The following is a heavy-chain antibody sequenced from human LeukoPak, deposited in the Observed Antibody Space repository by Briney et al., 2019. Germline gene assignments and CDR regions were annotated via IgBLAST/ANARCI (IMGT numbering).Heavy chain of an antibody. D-gene: IGHD3-22*01. CDR1: GGSTSSYY. Sequence: SETLSLTCTVSGGSTSSYYWSWIRQPPGKGLEWIGYIYYSGSTSYTPSLKSRVTISLDTSKNQFSLKVRSVTAADTDMYYCARAVVFYYDGSGYSTRFDYWGQGTLVTVSS. J-gene: IGHJ4*02. CDR3: ARAVVFYYDGSGYSTRFDY. V-gene: IGHV4-59*01. CDR2: IYYSGST.